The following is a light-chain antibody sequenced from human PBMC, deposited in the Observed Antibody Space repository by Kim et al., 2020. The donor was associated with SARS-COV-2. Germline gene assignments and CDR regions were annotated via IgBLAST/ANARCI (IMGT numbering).Light chain of an antibody. CDR2: DVS. J-gene: IGKJ4*01. V-gene: IGKV3-11*01. CDR3: QQRIKWPLT. CDR1: QTVGRY. Sequence: LSPGERAPLPCRASQTVGRYLTWYQQKPGQAPRLVIYDVSNRATGIPARFSGSGSGTDFTLTISSLDPEDFAVYYCQQRIKWPLTFGGGTKVDIK.